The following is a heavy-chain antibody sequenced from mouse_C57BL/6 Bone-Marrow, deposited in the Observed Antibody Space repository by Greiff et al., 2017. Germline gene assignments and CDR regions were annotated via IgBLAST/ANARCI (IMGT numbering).Heavy chain of an antibody. J-gene: IGHJ4*01. D-gene: IGHD2-4*01. V-gene: IGHV1-64*01. CDR2: MHPNGGSP. Sequence: QVQLQQPGAELVKPGASVKLSCKASGYTFTNYWMHWVKQRPGQGLEWIGMMHPNGGSPDYNEKFKSEATLSVDKSSRTAYMELSSRTSEDSAVYYCERSYDYDDYTMDYWGQGTSGTVAS. CDR1: GYTFTNYW. CDR3: ERSYDYDDYTMDY.